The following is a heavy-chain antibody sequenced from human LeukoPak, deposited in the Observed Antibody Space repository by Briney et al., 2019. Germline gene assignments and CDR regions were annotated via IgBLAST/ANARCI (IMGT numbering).Heavy chain of an antibody. CDR3: ARTYSSSYYAPDY. Sequence: GESLKISCKGSGYSFTSYWIGWVRQMPGKCLEWMGIIYPGDSDTRYSPSFQGQVTISADKSISTAYLQWSSLKASDTAMYYCARTYSSSYYAPDYWGQGTLVTVSS. D-gene: IGHD1-26*01. CDR1: GYSFTSYW. J-gene: IGHJ4*02. V-gene: IGHV5-51*01. CDR2: IYPGDSDT.